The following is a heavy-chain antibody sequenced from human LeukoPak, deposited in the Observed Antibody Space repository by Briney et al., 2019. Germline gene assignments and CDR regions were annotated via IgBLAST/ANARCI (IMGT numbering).Heavy chain of an antibody. V-gene: IGHV1-8*01. D-gene: IGHD3-3*01. CDR3: ARGKCYDFWSGYCGSSYYYYYYGMDV. CDR2: MNPNSGNA. Sequence: ASVKVYCKASGYIFTSYDINWVRQATGQGLEWMGWMNPNSGNAGYAQKFQGRVTMTRNTSISTAYMELSSLRSEDTAVYYCARGKCYDFWSGYCGSSYYYYYYGMDVWGQGTTVTVSS. CDR1: GYIFTSYD. J-gene: IGHJ6*02.